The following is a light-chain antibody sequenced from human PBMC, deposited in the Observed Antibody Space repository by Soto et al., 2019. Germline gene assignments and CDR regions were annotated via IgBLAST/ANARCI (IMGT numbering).Light chain of an antibody. Sequence: EILLTQSPVILSLSPGERASLSCLASQSISSSFLAWYQQKPGQAPRLLIYGASSRATGIPDRFSGTGSETDFTLTISRLEPEDFAVYYCQQYDNSPITFGQGTRLEI. CDR3: QQYDNSPIT. CDR2: GAS. V-gene: IGKV3-20*01. CDR1: QSISSSF. J-gene: IGKJ5*01.